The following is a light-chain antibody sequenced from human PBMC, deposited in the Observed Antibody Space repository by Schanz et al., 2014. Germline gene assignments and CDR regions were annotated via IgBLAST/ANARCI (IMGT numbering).Light chain of an antibody. Sequence: QSALTQPASVSGSPGQSITISCTGTSSDVGGYKYVSWYQQHPGKAPKLMIYDVSSRPSGVPDRFSGSKSGNTASLTVSGLQAEDEADYYCSSYAGSINWVFGGGTKVTVL. CDR2: DVS. J-gene: IGLJ3*02. V-gene: IGLV2-8*01. CDR1: SSDVGGYKY. CDR3: SSYAGSINWV.